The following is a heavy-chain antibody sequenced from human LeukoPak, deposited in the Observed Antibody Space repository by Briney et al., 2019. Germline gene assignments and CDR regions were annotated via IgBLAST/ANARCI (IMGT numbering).Heavy chain of an antibody. V-gene: IGHV1-18*01. CDR1: GYTFTSYG. CDR3: ARDAPRSVGATPFDY. Sequence: GASVKLSCNASGYTFTSYGISWVRQAPGQGLEWMGWISAYNGNTNYAQKLQGRVTMTTDTSTSTAYMELRSLRSDDTAVYYCARDAPRSVGATPFDYWGQGTLVTVSS. J-gene: IGHJ4*02. D-gene: IGHD1-26*01. CDR2: ISAYNGNT.